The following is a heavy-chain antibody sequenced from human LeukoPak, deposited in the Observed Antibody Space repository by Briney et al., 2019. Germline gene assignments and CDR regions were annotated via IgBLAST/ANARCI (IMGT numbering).Heavy chain of an antibody. CDR2: ISGSGGST. Sequence: GGTLRLSCAASGFTFSSYGMSWVRQAPGKGLEWVSAISGSGGSTYYADSVKGRFTISRDNSKNTLYLQMNSVRAEDTAVYYCAKRAASYGSRRESIAYWGQGTLVTVPS. D-gene: IGHD3-10*01. V-gene: IGHV3-23*01. J-gene: IGHJ4*02. CDR1: GFTFSSYG. CDR3: AKRAASYGSRRESIAY.